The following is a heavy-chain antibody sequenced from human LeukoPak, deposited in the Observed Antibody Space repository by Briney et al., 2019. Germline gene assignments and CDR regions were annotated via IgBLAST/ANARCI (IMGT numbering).Heavy chain of an antibody. CDR1: GFNFSNYD. Sequence: PGGSLTLSCAASGFNFSNYDMSWVRQAPGKGLEWVSGISGSGSSTYYTDAVKGRFTISRDNSKNTVFLQMNSLRAEDTAIYYCAKFNDTATTTPFDDWGQGSLPTVSS. J-gene: IGHJ4*02. V-gene: IGHV3-23*01. CDR2: ISGSGSST. D-gene: IGHD5-12*01. CDR3: AKFNDTATTTPFDD.